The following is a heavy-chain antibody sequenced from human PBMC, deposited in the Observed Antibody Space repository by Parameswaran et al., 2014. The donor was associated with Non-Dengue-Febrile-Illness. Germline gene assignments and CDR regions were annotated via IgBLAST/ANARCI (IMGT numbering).Heavy chain of an antibody. CDR3: ARDQGYPLYYFDF. CDR2: ISYDESNK. V-gene: IGHV3-30-3*01. J-gene: IGHJ4*02. D-gene: IGHD5-12*01. Sequence: VRQMPGKGLEWVAVISYDESNKYYADSVKGRFTISRDSSKNTLYLQMNSLRAEDTAVYYCARDQGYPLYYFDFWGQGTLVTVSS.